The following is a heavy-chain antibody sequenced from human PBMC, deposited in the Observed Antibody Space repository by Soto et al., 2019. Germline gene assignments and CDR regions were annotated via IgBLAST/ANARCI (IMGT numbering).Heavy chain of an antibody. CDR1: GFTFSSYA. D-gene: IGHD4-17*01. CDR3: AKGGGYGDYPRYYYGMDV. CDR2: ISGSGGST. J-gene: IGHJ6*02. Sequence: EVQLLESGGGLVQPGGSLRLSCAASGFTFSSYAMSWVRQAPGKGLEWVSAISGSGGSTYYADSVKGRFTISRDNSKNTLYLQMNSLRAEDTAVYYCAKGGGYGDYPRYYYGMDVWGQGTTVTVSS. V-gene: IGHV3-23*01.